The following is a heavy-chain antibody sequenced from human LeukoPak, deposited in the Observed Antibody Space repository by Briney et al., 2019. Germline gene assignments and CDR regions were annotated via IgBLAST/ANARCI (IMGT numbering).Heavy chain of an antibody. V-gene: IGHV3-23*01. CDR1: GFTFDDYG. D-gene: IGHD1-14*01. CDR3: AKPARTDAFDI. CDR2: ISGSGGST. Sequence: GGSLRLSCAASGFTFDDYGLSWVRQVPGKGLEWVSSISGSGGSTYYADSVKGRFTISRDNSKNTLYLQMNSLRAEDTAVYYCAKPARTDAFDIWGQGTMVTVSS. J-gene: IGHJ3*02.